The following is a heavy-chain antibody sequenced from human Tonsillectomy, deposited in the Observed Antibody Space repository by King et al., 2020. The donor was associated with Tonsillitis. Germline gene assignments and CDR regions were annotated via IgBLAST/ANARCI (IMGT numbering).Heavy chain of an antibody. V-gene: IGHV3-9*01. Sequence: VQLVESGGGLVQPGRSLRLSCAASGFTFDDYAMHWVRQAPGKGLEWVSGISWNSGSIDYAESVKGRFTISRDNAKNSLYLQMNSLRAEDTAMYYCAKERGPLVVVTDTKSFFCDMDVWGQGTTVTVSS. CDR3: AKERGPLVVVTDTKSFFCDMDV. J-gene: IGHJ6*02. CDR2: ISWNSGSI. CDR1: GFTFDDYA. D-gene: IGHD2-21*02.